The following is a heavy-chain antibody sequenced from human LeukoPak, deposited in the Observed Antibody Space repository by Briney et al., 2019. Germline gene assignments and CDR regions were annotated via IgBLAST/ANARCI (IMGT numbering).Heavy chain of an antibody. CDR2: ISSSGSTI. J-gene: IGHJ6*03. CDR3: ARDAIGYCSGGSCYYYYYYMDV. V-gene: IGHV3-48*03. D-gene: IGHD2-15*01. Sequence: GGSLRLSCAASVFTFSSYEMNWVRQAPGKGLEWVSYISSSGSTIYYADSVKGRFTISRDNAKNSLYLQMNSLRAEDTAVYYCARDAIGYCSGGSCYYYYYYMDVWGKGTTVTVSS. CDR1: VFTFSSYE.